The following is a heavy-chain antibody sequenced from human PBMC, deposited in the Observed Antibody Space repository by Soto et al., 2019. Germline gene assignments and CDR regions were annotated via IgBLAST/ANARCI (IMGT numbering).Heavy chain of an antibody. V-gene: IGHV4-30-4*01. CDR1: GGSISSGDYY. J-gene: IGHJ5*02. D-gene: IGHD3-3*01. Sequence: SETLSLTCTVSGGSISSGDYYWSWIRQPPGKGLVWIGYIYYSGSTYYNPSLKSRVTISVDTSKNQFSLKLSSVTAADTAVYYCARSPADYDFWSGYYSNWFDPWGQGTLVTVS. CDR2: IYYSGST. CDR3: ARSPADYDFWSGYYSNWFDP.